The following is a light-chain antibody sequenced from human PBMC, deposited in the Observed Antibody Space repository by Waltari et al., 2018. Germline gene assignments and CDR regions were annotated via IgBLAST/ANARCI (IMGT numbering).Light chain of an antibody. CDR3: SSYRSRNTPVL. CDR1: SSDIGAYNY. CDR2: EGT. V-gene: IGLV2-14*01. Sequence: QSALTQPASVSGSPGQSITISCTGTSSDIGAYNYVSWYQQHPGKAPNPMICEGTNRPSGVPDRFSGSKSGNTASLRISGLQAEDEADYYCSSYRSRNTPVLFGGGTTLTVV. J-gene: IGLJ3*02.